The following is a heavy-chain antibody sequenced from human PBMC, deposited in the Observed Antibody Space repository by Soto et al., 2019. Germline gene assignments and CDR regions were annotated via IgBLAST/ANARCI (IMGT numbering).Heavy chain of an antibody. CDR3: AREENTGWYD. CDR2: TYYRSKWYN. CDR1: GDSVSSDNAA. J-gene: IGHJ4*02. V-gene: IGHV6-1*01. D-gene: IGHD6-19*01. Sequence: QVQLQQSGPGLMRPSQTLSLTCAISGDSVSSDNAAWNWIRQSPSRGLEWLGRTYYRSKWYNEYALSVXSXXXIXSDTSQNRFSLQLNSVTPEDTAVYYCAREENTGWYDWGQGTLVTVSS.